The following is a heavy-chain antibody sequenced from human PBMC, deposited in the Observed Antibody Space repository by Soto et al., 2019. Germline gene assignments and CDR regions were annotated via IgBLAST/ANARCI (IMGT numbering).Heavy chain of an antibody. D-gene: IGHD3-3*01. J-gene: IGHJ6*03. CDR3: ARDGITTGAYYYYYMDV. V-gene: IGHV3-33*01. CDR2: IWYDGSNK. Sequence: ESGGGVVQPGRSLRLSCAASGFTFSSYGMHWVRQAPGKGLEWVAVIWYDGSNKYYADSVNGRFTISRDNSKNTLYLQMNSLRAEDTAVYYCARDGITTGAYYYYYMDVWGKGTTVTVSS. CDR1: GFTFSSYG.